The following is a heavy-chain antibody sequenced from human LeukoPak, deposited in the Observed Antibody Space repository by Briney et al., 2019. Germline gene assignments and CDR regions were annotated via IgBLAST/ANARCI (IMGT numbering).Heavy chain of an antibody. J-gene: IGHJ4*02. CDR2: IYYSGST. D-gene: IGHD4-17*01. CDR1: GGSISSSSYY. CDR3: ARRDGDTIY. Sequence: SETLSLTCTVSGGSISSSSYYWGWIRQPPGKGLEWIGSIYYSGSTYYNPSLKSRVTISVDTSKNQFSLKLSSVTAADTAVYYCARRDGDTIYWGRGTLVTVSS. V-gene: IGHV4-39*01.